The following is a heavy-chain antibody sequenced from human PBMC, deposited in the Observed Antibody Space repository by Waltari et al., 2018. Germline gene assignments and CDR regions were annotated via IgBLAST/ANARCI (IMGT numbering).Heavy chain of an antibody. CDR1: GFTFSNYL. D-gene: IGHD3-3*01. CDR3: AGGEYYELTADAFTV. J-gene: IGHJ3*01. CDR2: VDTDGSTT. V-gene: IGHV3-74*01. Sequence: EVRLVESGGGLVQPGGSLRLSCAASGFTFSNYLMYWVRQAPGKGLVWVSRVDTDGSTTSYTDSVKGRFTISRDNAKRTLSLHMHSLRVEDTAVYYCAGGEYYELTADAFTVWGQGTMVAVSS.